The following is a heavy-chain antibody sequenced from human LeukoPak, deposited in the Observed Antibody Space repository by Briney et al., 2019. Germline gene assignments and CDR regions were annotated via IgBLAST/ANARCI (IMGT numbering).Heavy chain of an antibody. CDR3: ASWGYCGGDCLDY. CDR1: GGTFSSCA. D-gene: IGHD2-21*02. Sequence: SVKVSCKASGGTFSSCAISWVRQAPGQGLKWMGRIIPIFGTANYAQKFQGRVTITADKSTSTAYMELSSLRSEDTAVYYCASWGYCGGDCLDYWGQGTLVTVSS. V-gene: IGHV1-69*06. J-gene: IGHJ4*02. CDR2: IIPIFGTA.